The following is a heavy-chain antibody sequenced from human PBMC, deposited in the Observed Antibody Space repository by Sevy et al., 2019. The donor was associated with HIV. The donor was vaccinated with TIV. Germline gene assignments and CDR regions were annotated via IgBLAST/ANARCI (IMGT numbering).Heavy chain of an antibody. CDR1: GFTVSSNY. CDR3: ARVTVRGFDY. J-gene: IGHJ4*02. Sequence: GGSLRLSCTASGFTVSSNYMSWVRQAPGKGLEWVSVLYSGGSTYYADSVKGRFTISRDNSKNTLYLQMNSLRAEDTAVSYCARVTVRGFDYWGQGTLVTVSS. V-gene: IGHV3-53*01. D-gene: IGHD3-10*01. CDR2: LYSGGST.